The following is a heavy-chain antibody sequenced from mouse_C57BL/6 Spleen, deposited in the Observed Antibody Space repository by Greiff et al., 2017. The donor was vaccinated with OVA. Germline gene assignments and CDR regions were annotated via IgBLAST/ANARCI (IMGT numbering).Heavy chain of an antibody. Sequence: VQLQQSGPELVKPGASVKISCKASGYTFTDYYMNWVKQSHGKSLEWIGDINPNNGGTSYNQKFKGKATLTVDKSSSTAYMELRSLTSEDSAVDYCARSIYYGYEGFAYWGQGTLVTVSA. J-gene: IGHJ3*01. CDR1: GYTFTDYY. D-gene: IGHD2-2*01. CDR3: ARSIYYGYEGFAY. CDR2: INPNNGGT. V-gene: IGHV1-26*01.